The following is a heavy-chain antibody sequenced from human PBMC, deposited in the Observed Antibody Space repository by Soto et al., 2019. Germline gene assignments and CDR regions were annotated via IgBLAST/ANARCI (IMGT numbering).Heavy chain of an antibody. CDR1: GGSVSGGSYQ. CDR2: VHFTGGT. V-gene: IGHV4-61*01. CDR3: ARDNMATFDYHYYGMDV. J-gene: IGHJ6*02. Sequence: SETLSLTCTVSGGSVSGGSYQWTWIRQPPGKGLEWIGYVHFTGGTNYNPSLESRVTISIDTSRDQFSLKLTSLTAADTAVYFCARDNMATFDYHYYGMDVWGPGTTVTVS. D-gene: IGHD5-12*01.